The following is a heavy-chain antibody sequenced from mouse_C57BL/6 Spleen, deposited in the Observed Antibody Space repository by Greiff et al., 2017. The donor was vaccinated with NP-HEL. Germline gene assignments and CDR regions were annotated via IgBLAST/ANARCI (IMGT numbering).Heavy chain of an antibody. J-gene: IGHJ2*01. CDR1: GFTFSDYG. CDR3: ATELGRGYFDY. D-gene: IGHD4-1*01. V-gene: IGHV5-17*01. CDR2: ISSGSSTI. Sequence: EVQVVESGGGLVKPGGSLKLSCAASGFTFSDYGMHWVRQAPEKGLEWVAYISSGSSTIYYADTVTGRFTISRDNAKNTLFLQMTSLRSEDTAMYYCATELGRGYFDYWGQGTTLTVSS.